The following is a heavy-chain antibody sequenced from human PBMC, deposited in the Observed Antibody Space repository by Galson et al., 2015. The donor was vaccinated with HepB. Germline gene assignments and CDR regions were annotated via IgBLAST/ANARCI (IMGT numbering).Heavy chain of an antibody. Sequence: SLRLSCAASGITLSNFIMHWARQAPGRGLEWVALVSYDGNQRFFADSVKGRFNVSRDDSKNILFLHMDSLSVEDTGVYYCAREDGPEGLSAVDSWGQGTLVTVSS. CDR2: VSYDGNQR. V-gene: IGHV3-33*05. J-gene: IGHJ4*02. CDR3: AREDGPEGLSAVDS. CDR1: GITLSNFI. D-gene: IGHD3/OR15-3a*01.